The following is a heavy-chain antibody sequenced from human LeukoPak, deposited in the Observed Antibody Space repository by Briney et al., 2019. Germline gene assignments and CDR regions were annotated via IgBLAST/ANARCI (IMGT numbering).Heavy chain of an antibody. CDR3: ARHGSGTSPRFYYYYMDV. V-gene: IGHV5-51*01. CDR1: GYSFTSYW. D-gene: IGHD2-2*01. CDR2: IYPGDSDT. Sequence: GESLKISCKGSGYSFTSYWIAWVRQMPGKGLEWMGIIYPGDSDTRYSPSFQGQVTISADKSISTAYLQWSGLKASDTAIYYCARHGSGTSPRFYYYYMDVWGKGTTVTVSS. J-gene: IGHJ6*03.